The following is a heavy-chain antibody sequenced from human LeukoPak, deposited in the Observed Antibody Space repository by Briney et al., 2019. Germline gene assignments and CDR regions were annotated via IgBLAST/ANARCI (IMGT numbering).Heavy chain of an antibody. V-gene: IGHV3-21*04. J-gene: IGHJ4*02. CDR3: AKGRALEVVAAFNY. D-gene: IGHD2-15*01. CDR1: GFTFSSYS. CDR2: ISSSSSYI. Sequence: GGSLRLSCAASGFTFSSYSMTWVRQAPGKGLEWVSSISSSSSYIYYADSVKGRFTISRDNSKNTLYLQMNSLRADDTAVYYCAKGRALEVVAAFNYWGQGTVVTVSS.